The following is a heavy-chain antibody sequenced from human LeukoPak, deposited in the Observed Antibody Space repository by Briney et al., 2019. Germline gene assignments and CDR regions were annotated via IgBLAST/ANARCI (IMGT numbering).Heavy chain of an antibody. D-gene: IGHD3-10*01. CDR1: GYTFTTYY. V-gene: IGHV1-18*04. CDR3: ARDLHRVVVRGVPHYYYYMDV. J-gene: IGHJ6*03. Sequence: ASVKVSCKASGYTFTTYYMHWVRQAPGQGFEWMGWISTYNGNTNYAQKLRGRVTMTTDTSTSTAYMELRSLGSDDTAVYYCARDLHRVVVRGVPHYYYYMDVWGKGTTVTISS. CDR2: ISTYNGNT.